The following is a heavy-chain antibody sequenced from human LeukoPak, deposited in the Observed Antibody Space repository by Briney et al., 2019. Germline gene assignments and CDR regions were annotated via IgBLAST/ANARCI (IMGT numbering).Heavy chain of an antibody. Sequence: GGSLRLSCTASGLTFSTSGFNWVRQAPGKGLEWVASIGPTGSDRYHADSIKGRFTISRDNANHFLYLQMNSLRAEDTAVYYCATETNGRHYDYWGQGTLLTVSS. CDR3: ATETNGRHYDY. V-gene: IGHV3-21*06. CDR2: IGPTGSDR. D-gene: IGHD1-14*01. CDR1: GLTFSTSG. J-gene: IGHJ4*02.